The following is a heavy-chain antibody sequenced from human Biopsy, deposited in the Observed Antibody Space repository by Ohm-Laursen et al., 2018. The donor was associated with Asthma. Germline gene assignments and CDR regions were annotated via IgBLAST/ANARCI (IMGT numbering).Heavy chain of an antibody. D-gene: IGHD6-13*01. CDR1: GGTFGNYA. V-gene: IGHV1-69*06. J-gene: IGHJ6*02. Sequence: VASVKVSCKASGGTFGNYAISRVRQAPGLGLEWMGGISPVFGSTNIAQKFQGRVTISADIFTKTAYMEVSSLRSDDTAVYYCASPSSSREILYYYYNMDIWGQGTTVTV. CDR2: ISPVFGST. CDR3: ASPSSSREILYYYYNMDI.